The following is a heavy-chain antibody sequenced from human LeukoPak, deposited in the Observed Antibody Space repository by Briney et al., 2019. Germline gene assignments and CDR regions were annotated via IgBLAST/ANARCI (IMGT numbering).Heavy chain of an antibody. J-gene: IGHJ4*02. CDR3: ARSLSPYYDVTSAYWVWGY. CDR1: DESFSGYY. CDR2: INQSGDT. Sequence: SETLSLTCGVSDESFSGYYWSWLRQPPGKGLEWIGEINQSGDTNYNPSFETRVTMSVDASKKQFSLKVKSVTAADGAVYYCARSLSPYYDVTSAYWVWGYWGQGTLVIISS. D-gene: IGHD3-3*01. V-gene: IGHV4-34*01.